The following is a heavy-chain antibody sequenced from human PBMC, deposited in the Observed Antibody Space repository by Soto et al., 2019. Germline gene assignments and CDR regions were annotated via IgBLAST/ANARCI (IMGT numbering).Heavy chain of an antibody. D-gene: IGHD2-15*01. J-gene: IGHJ3*02. V-gene: IGHV4-59*01. CDR2: IYYSGST. CDR3: AREIGSSAFDI. CDR1: GGSISSYY. Sequence: SETLSLTCPVSGGSISSYYWSWIRQPPGKGLEWIGYIYYSGSTNYNPSLKSRVTISVDTSKNQFSLKLSSVTAADTAVYYCAREIGSSAFDIWGQGTMVTVSS.